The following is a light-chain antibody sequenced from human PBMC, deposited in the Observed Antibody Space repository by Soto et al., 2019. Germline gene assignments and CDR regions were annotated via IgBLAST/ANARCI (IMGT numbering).Light chain of an antibody. CDR2: YNN. V-gene: IGLV1-44*01. J-gene: IGLJ1*01. CDR3: EGWDDSLHGHV. Sequence: QSVLTQPPSTSGTPGQKVTISCSGSSSNIGINPVNWYQQFPGTAPKLLIYYNNQRPSGVPGRFSGSKSGTSASLAISGLQSEDEAEYYCEGWDDSLHGHVFGTGTKLTVL. CDR1: SSNIGINP.